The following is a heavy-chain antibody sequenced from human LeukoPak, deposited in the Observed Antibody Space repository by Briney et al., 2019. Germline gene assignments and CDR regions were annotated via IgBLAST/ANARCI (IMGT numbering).Heavy chain of an antibody. Sequence: SETLSLTCTVSGGSISSGGYYWSWTRQHPGKGLEWIGYIYYSGSTYYNPSLKSRVTISVDTSKNQFSLKLSSVTAADSAVYYCASTGYSSGWSKYYFDYWGQGTLVTVSS. CDR2: IYYSGST. D-gene: IGHD6-19*01. J-gene: IGHJ4*02. CDR3: ASTGYSSGWSKYYFDY. CDR1: GGSISSGGYY. V-gene: IGHV4-31*03.